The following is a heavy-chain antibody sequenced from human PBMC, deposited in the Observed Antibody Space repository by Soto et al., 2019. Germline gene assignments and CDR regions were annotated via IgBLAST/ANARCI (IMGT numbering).Heavy chain of an antibody. CDR3: ARCMSVTLFDN. CDR2: IYYSGST. V-gene: IGHV4-31*03. Sequence: QVQLQESGPGLVKPSQTLSLTCTVSGGSISTGGYYWTWIRQHPGKGLEWIGYIYYSGSTYYNPSLKSRVTISVDTSKNQFSLKLSCVTAADTAVYYCARCMSVTLFDNWGQGTLVTVSS. CDR1: GGSISTGGYY. D-gene: IGHD4-17*01. J-gene: IGHJ4*02.